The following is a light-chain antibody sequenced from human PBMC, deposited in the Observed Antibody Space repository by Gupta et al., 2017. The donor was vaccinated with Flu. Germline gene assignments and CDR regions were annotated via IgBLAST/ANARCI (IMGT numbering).Light chain of an antibody. CDR2: DVT. Sequence: SDIGSYDYVAWYQQHPGRAPKLIMYDVTERPSWVPDRFSGSKSGETASLTVSWLQADDEAYYYCSSYGGERNLWVFGGGTKLTVL. CDR3: SSYGGERNLWV. CDR1: SDIGSYDY. J-gene: IGLJ3*02. V-gene: IGLV2-8*01.